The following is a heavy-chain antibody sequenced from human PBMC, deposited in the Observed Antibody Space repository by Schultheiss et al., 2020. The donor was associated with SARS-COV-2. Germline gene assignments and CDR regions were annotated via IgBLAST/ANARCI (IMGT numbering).Heavy chain of an antibody. CDR1: GFTFSSYA. Sequence: GGSLRLSCAASGFTFSSYAMSWVRQAPGEGLEWVSYTNSGGNTYYADSVKGRFTISRDKAKSSLYLQMNSLRAEDTAVYYCARDTVRDPWGQGTLVTVSS. CDR2: TNSGGNT. V-gene: IGHV3-48*01. D-gene: IGHD3-10*01. J-gene: IGHJ5*02. CDR3: ARDTVRDP.